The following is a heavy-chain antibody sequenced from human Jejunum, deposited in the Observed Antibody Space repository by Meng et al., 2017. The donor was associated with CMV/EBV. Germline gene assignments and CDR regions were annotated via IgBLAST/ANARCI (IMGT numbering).Heavy chain of an antibody. CDR2: IYSGGDT. V-gene: IGHV3-23*03. CDR3: AKNFRTYRSGVQYYTMDV. CDR1: FSVYA. J-gene: IGHJ6*02. Sequence: FSVYAMPWVRQAPGKGLEWVSLIYSGGDTFYGDSVKGRFTISRDNSKNILYLQLNSLRAEDTAVYYCAKNFRTYRSGVQYYTMDVWGQGTTVTVSS. D-gene: IGHD2/OR15-2a*01.